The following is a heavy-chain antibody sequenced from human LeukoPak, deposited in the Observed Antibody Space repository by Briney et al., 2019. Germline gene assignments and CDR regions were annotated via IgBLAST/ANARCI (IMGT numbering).Heavy chain of an antibody. D-gene: IGHD3-22*01. Sequence: SETLSLTCIVSGGSISSGSHYWAWVRQPPGKGLEWIASMLYSGNTYYNPSLKSRVTISVDTSKNQFFLRLSSVTAADTTVYYCARHLDSRGRYFDYWGQETLVTVSS. J-gene: IGHJ4*02. CDR1: GGSISSGSHY. V-gene: IGHV4-39*01. CDR2: MLYSGNT. CDR3: ARHLDSRGRYFDY.